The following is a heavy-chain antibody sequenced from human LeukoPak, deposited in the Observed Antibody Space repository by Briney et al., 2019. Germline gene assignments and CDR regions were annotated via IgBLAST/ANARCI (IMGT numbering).Heavy chain of an antibody. V-gene: IGHV3-73*01. CDR2: IRSKANSYAT. Sequence: PGGSLRLSCAASGFTFSGSAMHWVRQASGKGLEWVGRIRSKANSYATAYAASVKGRFTISRDDSKNTAYLQMNSLKTEDTAVYYCTRRDSGSYPSDYWGQGTLVTVSS. CDR1: GFTFSGSA. CDR3: TRRDSGSYPSDY. D-gene: IGHD1-26*01. J-gene: IGHJ4*02.